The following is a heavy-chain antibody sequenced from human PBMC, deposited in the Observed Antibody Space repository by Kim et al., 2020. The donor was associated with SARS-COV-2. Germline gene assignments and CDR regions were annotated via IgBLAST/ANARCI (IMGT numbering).Heavy chain of an antibody. J-gene: IGHJ6*03. V-gene: IGHV3-30*18. CDR3: AKVGPLGYYYYMDV. CDR2: ISYDGSNK. CDR1: GFTFSSYG. Sequence: GGSLRLSCAASGFTFSSYGMHWVRQAPGKGLEWVAVISYDGSNKYYADSVKGRFTISRDNSKNTLYLQMNSLRAEDTAVYYCAKVGPLGYYYYMDVWGKGTTVTVSS.